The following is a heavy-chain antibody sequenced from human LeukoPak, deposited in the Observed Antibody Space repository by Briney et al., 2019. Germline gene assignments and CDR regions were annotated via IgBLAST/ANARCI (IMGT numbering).Heavy chain of an antibody. CDR1: GFTFSDYY. Sequence: GGSLRLSCAASGFTFSDYYMSWVRQAPGKGLEWVSYISSSSSYTNYADSVKGRFTISRDNAKNTLYLQMNSLRAEDTAVYYCARVGVVVTAIAFFFDYCGQGTLSTVSS. D-gene: IGHD2-21*02. CDR2: ISSSSSYT. CDR3: ARVGVVVTAIAFFFDY. J-gene: IGHJ4*02. V-gene: IGHV3-11*06.